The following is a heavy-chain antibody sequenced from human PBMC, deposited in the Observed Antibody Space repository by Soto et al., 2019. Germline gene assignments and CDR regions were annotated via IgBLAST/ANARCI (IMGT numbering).Heavy chain of an antibody. D-gene: IGHD6-6*01. CDR1: GGTFSSYT. CDR3: ARDRWIAARGWFDP. J-gene: IGHJ5*02. Sequence: SVKVSCKAYGGTFSSYTISWVRQAPGQGLEWMGRIIPILGIANYAQKFQGRVTITADKSTSTAYMELSSLRSEDTAVYYCARDRWIAARGWFDPWGQGTLVTVSS. V-gene: IGHV1-69*04. CDR2: IIPILGIA.